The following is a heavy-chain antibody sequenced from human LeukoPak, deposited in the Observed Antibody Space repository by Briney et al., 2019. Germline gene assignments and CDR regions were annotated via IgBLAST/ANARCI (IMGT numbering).Heavy chain of an antibody. D-gene: IGHD3-22*01. V-gene: IGHV3-15*01. J-gene: IGHJ3*02. CDR1: GFTFSSYS. CDR2: IKSKTDGGTT. CDR3: TSFWSYYYDSSGYSDAFDI. Sequence: SGGSLRLSCAASGFTFSSYSMNWVRQAPGKGLEWVGRIKSKTDGGTTDYAAPVKGRFTISRDDSKNTLYLQMNSLKTEDTAVYYCTSFWSYYYDSSGYSDAFDIWGQGTMVTVSS.